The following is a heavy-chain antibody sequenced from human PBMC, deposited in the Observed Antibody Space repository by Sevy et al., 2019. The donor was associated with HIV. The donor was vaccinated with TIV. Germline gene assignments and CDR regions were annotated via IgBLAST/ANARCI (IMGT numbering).Heavy chain of an antibody. J-gene: IGHJ4*02. CDR3: GKGRDYGNFDY. CDR1: GFNFSIYG. D-gene: IGHD4-17*01. CDR2: IWYDGSNK. Sequence: GGSLRLSCAASGFNFSIYGMHWVRQAPGKGLEWVAVIWYDGSNKYYADSVKGRFTISRVNSKNTLYLQMNSLRAEDTAVYYCGKGRDYGNFDYWGQGTLVTVSS. V-gene: IGHV3-33*06.